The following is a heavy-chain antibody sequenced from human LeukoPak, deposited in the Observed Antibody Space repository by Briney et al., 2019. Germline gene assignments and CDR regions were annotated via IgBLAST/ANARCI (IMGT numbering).Heavy chain of an antibody. J-gene: IGHJ4*02. CDR2: IIPILGIA. V-gene: IGHV1-69*04. CDR1: GGTFSSYA. Sequence: ASVKVSCKASGGTFSSYAISWVRQAPGQGLEWMGTIIPILGIANYAQKFQGRVTITADKSTSTAYMELSSLRSEDTAVYYCARLQSITMVRGVIIPQDHWGQGTLVTVSS. CDR3: ARLQSITMVRGVIIPQDH. D-gene: IGHD3-10*01.